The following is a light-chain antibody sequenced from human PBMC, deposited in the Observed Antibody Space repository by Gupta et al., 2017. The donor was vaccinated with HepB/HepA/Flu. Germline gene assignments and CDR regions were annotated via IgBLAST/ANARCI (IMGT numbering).Light chain of an antibody. CDR1: QSVSSSY. CDR3: QQYGSSLFT. Sequence: IELTQSLGTLSLSPGEGATLSCRASQSVSSSYLAWYQQKPGQAPRLLIYGASSRANGIPDRFSGIGSGTDFTLTISRLEPEDFAVYYCQQYGSSLFTFGPGTKVDIK. J-gene: IGKJ3*01. CDR2: GAS. V-gene: IGKV3-20*01.